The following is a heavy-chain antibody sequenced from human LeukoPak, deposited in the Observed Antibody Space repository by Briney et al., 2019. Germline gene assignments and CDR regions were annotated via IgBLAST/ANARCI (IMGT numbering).Heavy chain of an antibody. CDR2: MYTSGST. V-gene: IGHV4-61*02. Sequence: SSETLSLTCTVSGGSISSGSYYWSWIRQPAGQGLEYIGRMYTSGSTNYNPSLKSRVTISVDTSKNQFSLKLSSVTAADTAVYYCARAKSSSSGYFQHWGQGTLVTVSS. D-gene: IGHD6-6*01. CDR3: ARAKSSSSGYFQH. J-gene: IGHJ1*01. CDR1: GGSISSGSYY.